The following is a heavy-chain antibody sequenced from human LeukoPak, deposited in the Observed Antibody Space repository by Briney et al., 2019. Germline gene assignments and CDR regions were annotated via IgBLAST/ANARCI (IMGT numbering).Heavy chain of an antibody. V-gene: IGHV4-61*09. D-gene: IGHD3-10*01. CDR2: IYSSGST. Sequence: PSETLSLTCTVSGASLSSGSDYWTWIRQPAGEGLEWIGQIYSSGSTNYSPSLTSRVTISADTSKNQFFLKINSLTAADTAVYYCARASGSVIYYNSCDSWGQGILVAVSS. CDR1: GASLSSGSDY. J-gene: IGHJ5*01. CDR3: ARASGSVIYYNSCDS.